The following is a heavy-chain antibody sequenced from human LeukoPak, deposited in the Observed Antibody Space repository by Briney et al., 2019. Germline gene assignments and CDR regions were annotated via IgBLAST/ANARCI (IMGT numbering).Heavy chain of an antibody. CDR2: IYYSGST. D-gene: IGHD1-26*01. CDR1: GGSISSHY. CDR3: ARLLPSGSYEGPDF. V-gene: IGHV4-59*08. Sequence: SETLSLTCTVSGGSISSHYWSWIRQPPGKGLEWIGYIYYSGSTNYNPSLKSRVTISVDTSKNQFSLKLSSVTAADTAVYYCARLLPSGSYEGPDFWGQGTLVTVSS. J-gene: IGHJ4*02.